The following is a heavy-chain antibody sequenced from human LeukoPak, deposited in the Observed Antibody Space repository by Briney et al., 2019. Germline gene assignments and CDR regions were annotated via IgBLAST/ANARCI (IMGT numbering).Heavy chain of an antibody. V-gene: IGHV3-30*03. CDR1: AFTFSTYG. CDR3: TTRHILTGYYHD. J-gene: IGHJ4*02. D-gene: IGHD3-9*01. CDR2: ILYDGNNK. Sequence: GGSLRLSCAASAFTFSTYGMHWVRQAPGKGLEWVAVILYDGNNKYYADSVSGRFTISRDNSKNTLYLQMNSLRPEDTAVYYCTTRHILTGYYHDWGQGTLVTDSS.